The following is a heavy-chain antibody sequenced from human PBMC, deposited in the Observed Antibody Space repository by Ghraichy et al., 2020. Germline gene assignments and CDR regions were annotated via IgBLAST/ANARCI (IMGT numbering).Heavy chain of an antibody. V-gene: IGHV3-48*01. CDR3: ARDQGAIHA. D-gene: IGHD1-26*01. J-gene: IGHJ3*01. CDR1: GFTFSSYS. CDR2: ISSTSSTI. Sequence: GGSLRLSCAASGFTFSSYSMNWVRQAPGKGLQWVSYISSTSSTIYYADSVKGRFTISRDNARNSLYLQMNSLRAEDTAVYYCARDQGAIHAWGQGTMVTVAS.